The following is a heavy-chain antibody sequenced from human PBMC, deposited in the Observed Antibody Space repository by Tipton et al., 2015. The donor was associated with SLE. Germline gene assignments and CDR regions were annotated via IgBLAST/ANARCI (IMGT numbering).Heavy chain of an antibody. CDR1: GYSISSGYH. D-gene: IGHD2-8*02. V-gene: IGHV4-38-2*02. CDR3: ARLGYCTGDTVCFTGIDQ. J-gene: IGHJ5*02. Sequence: GLVKPSETLSLTCTVSGYSISSGYHWGWIRHPPGKGLEWIGSIYQSGRTIYNPSLKSRVTVSVDPSKNQFSLNLSSVTAADTAVYYCARLGYCTGDTVCFTGIDQWGQGTLVTVSS. CDR2: IYQSGRT.